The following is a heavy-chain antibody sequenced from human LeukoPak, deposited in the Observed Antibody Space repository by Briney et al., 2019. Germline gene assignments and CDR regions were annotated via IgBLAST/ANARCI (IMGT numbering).Heavy chain of an antibody. CDR1: GGSISSYY. CDR3: ARVSGSYSLDYYYYYMDV. CDR2: VYTSGST. D-gene: IGHD3-10*01. V-gene: IGHV4-4*07. J-gene: IGHJ6*03. Sequence: SETLSLTCTVSGGSISSYYWSWIRQPAGKGLEWIGRVYTSGSTNYNPSLKSRGTMSVDTSKNQFYLKLSSVTAADTAVYYCARVSGSYSLDYYYYYMDVWGKGTTVTISS.